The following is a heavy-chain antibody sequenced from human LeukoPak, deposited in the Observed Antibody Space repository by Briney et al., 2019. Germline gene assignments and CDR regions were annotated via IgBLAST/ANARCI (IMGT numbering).Heavy chain of an antibody. V-gene: IGHV3-7*01. CDR1: GFTFSRYG. Sequence: GGSLRLSCAASGFTFSRYGMYWVRQAPGKGLEWVANIKQDGSEKYHVDSVKGRFTISRDNAKNSLYLQMNSLRAEDTAVYYCAGSGTYYDFWSGPANWFDPWGQGTLVTVSS. J-gene: IGHJ5*02. CDR3: AGSGTYYDFWSGPANWFDP. D-gene: IGHD3-3*01. CDR2: IKQDGSEK.